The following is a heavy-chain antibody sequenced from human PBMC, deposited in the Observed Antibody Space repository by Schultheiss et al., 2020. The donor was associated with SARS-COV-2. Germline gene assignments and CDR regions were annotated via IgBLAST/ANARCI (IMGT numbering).Heavy chain of an antibody. V-gene: IGHV1-18*04. CDR3: ARGRGYNWKDVLDF. Sequence: ASVKVSCKASGYTFTGYYMHWVRQAPGQGLEWMGWISAYNGNTNYAQKLQGRVTMTTDTSTSTAYMELRSLRSEDTAVYYCARGRGYNWKDVLDFWGQGTLVTVSS. J-gene: IGHJ4*02. CDR1: GYTFTGYY. CDR2: ISAYNGNT. D-gene: IGHD1-1*01.